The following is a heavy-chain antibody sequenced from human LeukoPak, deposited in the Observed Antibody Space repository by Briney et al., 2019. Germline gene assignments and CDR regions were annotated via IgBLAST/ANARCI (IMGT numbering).Heavy chain of an antibody. CDR2: IYYSGST. Sequence: SETLSLTCTVSGGPISSGSYYWGWIRQPPGKGLEWIGSIYYSGSTYYNPSLKSRVTISVDTSKNQFSLKLTSVTAADTAVYYCARDRQQLVRGDYFDYWGQGTLVAVSS. D-gene: IGHD6-13*01. V-gene: IGHV4-39*07. CDR1: GGPISSGSYY. CDR3: ARDRQQLVRGDYFDY. J-gene: IGHJ4*02.